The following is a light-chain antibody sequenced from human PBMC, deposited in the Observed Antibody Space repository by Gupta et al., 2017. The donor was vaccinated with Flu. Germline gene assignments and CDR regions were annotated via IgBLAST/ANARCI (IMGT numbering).Light chain of an antibody. CDR2: GAS. V-gene: IGKV3-15*01. J-gene: IGKJ1*01. CDR1: QSVGSN. Sequence: PATLSVSPGERATLSCRASQSVGSNLAWYQQKPGQAPRLLIYGASTRATGIPARFSGSGSGTEFTLTISSLQSEDFAVYYCQQYNNWPATFGQGTKVEIK. CDR3: QQYNNWPAT.